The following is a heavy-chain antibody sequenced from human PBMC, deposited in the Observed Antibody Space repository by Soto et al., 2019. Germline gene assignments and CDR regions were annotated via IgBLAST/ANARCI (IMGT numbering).Heavy chain of an antibody. CDR1: GFTFSSYS. J-gene: IGHJ4*02. CDR2: ISSSSSTI. CDR3: ARVTGGGYDILTGYYSPDFDY. V-gene: IGHV3-48*01. Sequence: EVQLVESGGGLVQPGGSLRLSCAASGFTFSSYSMNWVRQAPGKGLEGVSYISSSSSTIYYADSVKGRFTISRDNAKNSLYLQMNSLRAEDTAVYYCARVTGGGYDILTGYYSPDFDYWGQGTLVTVSS. D-gene: IGHD3-9*01.